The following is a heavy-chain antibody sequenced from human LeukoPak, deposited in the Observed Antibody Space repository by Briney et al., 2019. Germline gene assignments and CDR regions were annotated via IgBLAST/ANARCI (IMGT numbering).Heavy chain of an antibody. D-gene: IGHD3-10*01. CDR3: AGHYDSGSYPLDY. Sequence: PSETLSLTCTVSGGSIRSYYWSWIRQPPGKGLEGIGHIYHSGSTNYNPSLKSRVTMSVDTSKNQFSLRLSSVTAADTAVYYCAGHYDSGSYPLDYWGQGALVTVSS. V-gene: IGHV4-59*08. J-gene: IGHJ4*02. CDR2: IYHSGST. CDR1: GGSIRSYY.